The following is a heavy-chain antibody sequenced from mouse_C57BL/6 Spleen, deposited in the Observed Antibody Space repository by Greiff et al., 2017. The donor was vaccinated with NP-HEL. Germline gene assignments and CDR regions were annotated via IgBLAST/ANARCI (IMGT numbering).Heavy chain of an antibody. CDR2: ISYDGSN. J-gene: IGHJ2*01. CDR3: VRRDYYFDY. CDR1: GYSITSGYY. D-gene: IGHD3-3*01. Sequence: EVKLEESGPGLVKPSQSLSLTCSVTGYSITSGYYWNWIRQFPGNKLEWMGYISYDGSNNYNPSLKNRISITRDTSKNQFFLKLNSVTTEDTATYYCVRRDYYFDYWGQGTTLTVSS. V-gene: IGHV3-6*01.